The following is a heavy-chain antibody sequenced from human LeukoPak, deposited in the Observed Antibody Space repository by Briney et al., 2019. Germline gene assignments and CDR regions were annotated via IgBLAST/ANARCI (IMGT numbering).Heavy chain of an antibody. CDR2: INHSGST. D-gene: IGHD6-13*01. Sequence: SETLSLTCTVSGASISSYYWTWIRQPPGKGLEWIGEINHSGSTNYNPSLKSRVTISVDTSKNQFSLKLSSVTAADTAVYYCARRRAGRDAFDIWGQGTMVTVSS. J-gene: IGHJ3*02. V-gene: IGHV4-34*01. CDR1: GASISSYY. CDR3: ARRRAGRDAFDI.